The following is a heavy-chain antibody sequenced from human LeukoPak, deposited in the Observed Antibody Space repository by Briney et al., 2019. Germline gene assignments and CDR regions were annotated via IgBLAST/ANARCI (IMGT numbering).Heavy chain of an antibody. CDR3: ARGGVATIGYYYYYMDV. J-gene: IGHJ6*03. D-gene: IGHD5-12*01. CDR2: MNPNSGNT. Sequence: PGASVKVSCKASGYTFTSYDINWVRQATGQGLEWMGWMNPNSGNTGYAQKFQGRVTMTRNTSISTAYMELSSLRSEDTAVYYCARGGVATIGYYYYYMDVWGKGTTVTISS. V-gene: IGHV1-8*01. CDR1: GYTFTSYD.